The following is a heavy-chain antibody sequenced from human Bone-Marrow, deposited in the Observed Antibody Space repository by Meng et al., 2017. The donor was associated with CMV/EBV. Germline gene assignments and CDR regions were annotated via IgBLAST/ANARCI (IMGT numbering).Heavy chain of an antibody. CDR2: IQVIGHT. D-gene: IGHD3-16*01. CDR1: GASIKNYN. CDR3: AGSRPGGGACDY. J-gene: IGHJ4*02. Sequence: QGQIKESGPCLVKPSETLSLTCIVSGASIKNYNWNWVRQPAGQGLEWIGLIQVIGHTVYNPSLKSRVTVSLDASKSQFSLTVNSVTAADTATYYCAGSRPGGGACDYWGQGILVTVSS. V-gene: IGHV4-4*07.